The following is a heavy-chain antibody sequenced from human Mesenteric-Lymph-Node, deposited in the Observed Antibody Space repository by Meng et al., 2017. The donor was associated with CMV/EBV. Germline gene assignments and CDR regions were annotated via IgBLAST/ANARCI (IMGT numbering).Heavy chain of an antibody. CDR3: ARDLSPNTDYYDASGYYF. CDR1: GYTFTGYY. V-gene: IGHV1-2*02. J-gene: IGHJ4*02. Sequence: ASVKVSCKASGYTFTGYYMHWVRQAPGQGLERMGWINPNSGGTNYAQKFQGRVTMTRDTSISTAYMELSRLRSDDTAVYYCARDLSPNTDYYDASGYYFWGQGTLVTVSS. D-gene: IGHD3-22*01. CDR2: INPNSGGT.